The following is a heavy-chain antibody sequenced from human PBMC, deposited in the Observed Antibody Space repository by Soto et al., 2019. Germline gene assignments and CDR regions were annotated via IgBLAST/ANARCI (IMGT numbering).Heavy chain of an antibody. CDR2: VWYDGSNT. J-gene: IGHJ6*02. D-gene: IGHD2-2*01. CDR3: AREVVAHGYYYGMDV. Sequence: QVQLVESGGGVVQPGKSLRLSCAASGFTFRTYGMHWVRQAPGKGLDWVSLVWYDGSNTYYADSVKGRFTISRDNSKNTLYLQMDSLRAEDTAVYYCAREVVAHGYYYGMDVWGQGTTVTVSS. CDR1: GFTFRTYG. V-gene: IGHV3-33*01.